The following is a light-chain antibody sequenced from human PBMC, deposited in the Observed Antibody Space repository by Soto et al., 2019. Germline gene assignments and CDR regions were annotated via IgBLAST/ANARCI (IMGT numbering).Light chain of an antibody. CDR1: QSIRSY. CDR3: QQRSNWPT. V-gene: IGKV3-11*01. J-gene: IGKJ4*01. Sequence: EIVLTQSPATLSLSPGERATLSCRASQSIRSYLAWFQHKPGQAPRLLIYDASNRATGIPARFSGSGSGTDFTLTISXLEPEDFAVYYCQQRSNWPTFGGGTKVDIK. CDR2: DAS.